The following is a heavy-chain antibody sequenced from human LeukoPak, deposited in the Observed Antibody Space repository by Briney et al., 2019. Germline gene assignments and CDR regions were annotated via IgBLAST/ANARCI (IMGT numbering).Heavy chain of an antibody. CDR3: ARQIAVAGTGLDY. CDR2: ISYDGSNK. Sequence: SGGSLRLSCAASGFTFSSYAMRWVRQAPGKGLEWVAVISYDGSNKYYADSVKGRFTISRDNSKNTLYLQMNSLRAEDTAVYYCARQIAVAGTGLDYWGQGTLVTVSS. J-gene: IGHJ4*02. V-gene: IGHV3-30-3*01. CDR1: GFTFSSYA. D-gene: IGHD6-19*01.